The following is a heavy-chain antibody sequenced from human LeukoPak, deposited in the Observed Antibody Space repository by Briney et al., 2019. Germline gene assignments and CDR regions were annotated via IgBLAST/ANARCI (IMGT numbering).Heavy chain of an antibody. CDR2: IYHSGST. CDR3: ARGRWESDFDY. CDR1: GGSISSGGYY. V-gene: IGHV4-30-2*01. J-gene: IGHJ4*02. D-gene: IGHD1-26*01. Sequence: SETLSLTCTVSGGSISSGGYYWSWIRQPPGKGLEWIGYIYHSGSTYYNPSLKSRVTISVDRSKNQFSLKLSSVTAADTAVYYCARGRWESDFDYWGQGTLVTVSS.